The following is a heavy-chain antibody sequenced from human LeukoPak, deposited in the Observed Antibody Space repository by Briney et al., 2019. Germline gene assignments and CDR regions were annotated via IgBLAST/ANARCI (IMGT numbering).Heavy chain of an antibody. J-gene: IGHJ2*01. CDR2: IYYTGST. CDR3: ARREDFWYFDP. CDR1: GGSISTYY. Sequence: SETLSLTCTISGGSISTYYWSWIRQPPGKGLGWIGYIYYTGSTTYNPSLKSRVTISVDTSKNHFSLKLISVTAADTAVYFCARREDFWYFDPWGRGTLVTVSS. V-gene: IGHV4-59*08.